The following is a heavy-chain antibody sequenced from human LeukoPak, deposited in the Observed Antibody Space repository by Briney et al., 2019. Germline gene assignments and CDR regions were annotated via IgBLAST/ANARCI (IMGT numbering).Heavy chain of an antibody. CDR2: ITAYNGNT. D-gene: IGHD3-9*01. CDR1: GYTFITYS. CDR3: ARVNYDILTGYYIPHAFDI. J-gene: IGHJ3*02. V-gene: IGHV1-18*01. Sequence: ASVKVSCKTSGYTFITYSISWVRQAPGQGLEWMGWITAYNGNTKYDKKLQDRVTMTTDTSTSTAYMELRSLRSDDTAVYYCARVNYDILTGYYIPHAFDIWGQGTMVTVSS.